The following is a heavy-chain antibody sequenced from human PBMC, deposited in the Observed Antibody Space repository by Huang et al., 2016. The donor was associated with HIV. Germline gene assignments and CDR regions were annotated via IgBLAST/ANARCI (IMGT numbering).Heavy chain of an antibody. D-gene: IGHD3-10*01. V-gene: IGHV4-39*01. CDR3: AAMVRGVISYFDY. J-gene: IGHJ4*02. CDR1: DGSISSSSYY. Sequence: QLQLQESGPGLVKPSETLSLTCTVSDGSISSSSYYWGWIRQPPGKGLGWSATFFYDGNTSYNPSLKSRVTISVDTSKNQFSLNLSSVTAADTAVYYCAAMVRGVISYFDYWGQGTLVTVSS. CDR2: FFYDGNT.